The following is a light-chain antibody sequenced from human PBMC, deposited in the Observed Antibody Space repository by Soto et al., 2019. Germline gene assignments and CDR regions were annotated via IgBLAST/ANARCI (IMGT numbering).Light chain of an antibody. J-gene: IGKJ1*01. Sequence: EIALTQSPATLSLSPGERATLSCRASQSVSSYLAWYQQKPGQAPRLLIYDASSRATGIPARFSGSGSGTEFTLTISSLEPEDFAVYYCQQRSNWPVTFGQGTRVEIK. CDR3: QQRSNWPVT. CDR1: QSVSSY. V-gene: IGKV3-11*01. CDR2: DAS.